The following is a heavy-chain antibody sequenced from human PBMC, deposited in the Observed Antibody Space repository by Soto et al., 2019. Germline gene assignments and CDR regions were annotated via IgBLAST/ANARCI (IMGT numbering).Heavy chain of an antibody. CDR3: ARAPSYSSGWPFDY. Sequence: PSQTLSLTCAISGDSVSNNSAAWNWIRQSPSRGLEWLGRTYYRSKWYNDYAVSVKSRISVNPDTSKNQFSLQLNSVTPEDTAVYYCARAPSYSSGWPFDYWGQGTLVTVSS. CDR2: TYYRSKWYN. J-gene: IGHJ4*02. V-gene: IGHV6-1*01. CDR1: GDSVSNNSAA. D-gene: IGHD6-19*01.